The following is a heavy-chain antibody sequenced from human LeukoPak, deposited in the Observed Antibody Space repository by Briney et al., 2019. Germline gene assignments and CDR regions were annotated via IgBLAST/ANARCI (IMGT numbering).Heavy chain of an antibody. CDR2: IWFDGSNK. CDR1: GFTFSTYG. CDR3: ARVRSTTSYSYFDY. J-gene: IGHJ4*02. Sequence: PGGSLRLSCAASGFTFSTYGMHWVRQAPGKGLEWLAIIWFDGSNKYYADSVKDRFTISRDNSKNTLYLQMNSLRAEDTAVYYCARVRSTTSYSYFDYWGQGTLVTVSS. D-gene: IGHD2-2*01. V-gene: IGHV3-33*01.